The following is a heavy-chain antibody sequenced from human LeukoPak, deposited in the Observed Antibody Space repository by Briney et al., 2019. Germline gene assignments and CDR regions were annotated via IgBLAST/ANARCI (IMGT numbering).Heavy chain of an antibody. D-gene: IGHD1-20*01. V-gene: IGHV3-48*03. Sequence: GGSLRLSCAASGFTFSSYAMNWVRHAPGKRLEWLSYISSRDNTIYYADSVKGRFTISRDNAKNSLYLQMTSLRTEDTAVYYCARDMTGTTLFAYWRQGTLVTVSS. CDR1: GFTFSSYA. CDR2: ISSRDNTI. J-gene: IGHJ4*02. CDR3: ARDMTGTTLFAY.